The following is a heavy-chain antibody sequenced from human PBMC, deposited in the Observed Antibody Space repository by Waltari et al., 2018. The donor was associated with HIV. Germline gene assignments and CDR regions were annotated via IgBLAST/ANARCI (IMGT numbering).Heavy chain of an antibody. CDR3: ARGGLAISPAGTRLYTGMDV. CDR2: IYYDGNNK. CDR1: GFTFSNYL. J-gene: IGHJ6*02. V-gene: IGHV3-30*02. D-gene: IGHD6-13*01. Sequence: QVHLVESGGGVVQPGGSLKLSCAASGFTFSNYLMHWVRQAPGKGVECVTFIYYDGNNKNYADSVKGRFTISRDNSKKTLYLQMNSLRHEDTAVYYCARGGLAISPAGTRLYTGMDVWGQGTTVTVSS.